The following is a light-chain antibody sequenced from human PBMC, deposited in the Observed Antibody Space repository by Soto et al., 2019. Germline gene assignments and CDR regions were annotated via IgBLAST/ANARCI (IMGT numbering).Light chain of an antibody. CDR1: QSVSSSY. CDR2: GAS. V-gene: IGKV3-20*01. Sequence: ETVLTQSPGTLSLSPWERAILSCRASQSVSSSYLAWYQQKPGQAPRLLIYGASSRATGIPDRFSGSGSGTDFTLTISRLEPEDFAVYYCQQYGSSPRITFGQGTRLEIK. CDR3: QQYGSSPRIT. J-gene: IGKJ5*01.